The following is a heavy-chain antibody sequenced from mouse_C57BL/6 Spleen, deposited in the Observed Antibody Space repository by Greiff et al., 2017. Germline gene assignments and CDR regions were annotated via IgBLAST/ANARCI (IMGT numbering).Heavy chain of an antibody. CDR3: ARKGIYYGNYVAKEY. CDR1: GFTFSSYA. J-gene: IGHJ4*01. V-gene: IGHV5-4*01. CDR2: ISDGGSYT. Sequence: EVQLVESGGGLVKPGGSLKLSCAASGFTFSSYAMSWVRQTPEKRLEWVATISDGGSYTYYPDNVKGRFTISRDNAKNTLYMQMRNLKSEDTAMYYCARKGIYYGNYVAKEYWGQVASVTVAS. D-gene: IGHD2-1*01.